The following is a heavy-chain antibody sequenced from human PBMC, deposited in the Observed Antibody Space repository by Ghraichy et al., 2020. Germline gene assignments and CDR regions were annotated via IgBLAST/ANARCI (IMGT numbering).Heavy chain of an antibody. D-gene: IGHD3-22*01. CDR3: AKDRADYYDSSGYPDYFDY. V-gene: IGHV3-23*01. CDR2: ISGSGGST. J-gene: IGHJ4*02. CDR1: GFTFSSYA. Sequence: GGSLRLSCAASGFTFSSYAMSWVRQAPGKGLEWVSAISGSGGSTYYADSVKGRFTISRDNSKNTLYLQMNSLRAEDTAVYYCAKDRADYYDSSGYPDYFDYWGQGTLVTVSS.